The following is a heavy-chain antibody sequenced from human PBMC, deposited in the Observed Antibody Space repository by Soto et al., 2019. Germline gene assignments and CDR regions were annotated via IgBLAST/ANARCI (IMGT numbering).Heavy chain of an antibody. CDR1: GYTFISYA. CDR2: INTGNDNT. V-gene: IGHV1-18*01. D-gene: IGHD4-17*01. Sequence: ASVKVSCKASGYTFISYAISWVRQAPGQGLEWVGWINTGNDNTNYAQKFQGRVTMTRDTSASTAYMEVSSLRSEGTAVYYCARRNNGDRFDYWGQGTLVTVSS. J-gene: IGHJ4*02. CDR3: ARRNNGDRFDY.